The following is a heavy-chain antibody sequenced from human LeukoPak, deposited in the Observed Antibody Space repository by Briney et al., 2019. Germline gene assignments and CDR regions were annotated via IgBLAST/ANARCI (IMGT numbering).Heavy chain of an antibody. CDR1: GFTFSSHT. V-gene: IGHV3-21*01. CDR3: ARDHIRGDSYFDY. CDR2: ISSSSSYI. Sequence: GGSLRLSCAASGFTFSSHTMNWVRQAPGKGLEWVSSISSSSSYIYYADSVKGRFTISRDNAKNSLYLQMNSLRAEDTAVYYCARDHIRGDSYFDYWGQGTLVTVSS. J-gene: IGHJ4*01. D-gene: IGHD2-21*02.